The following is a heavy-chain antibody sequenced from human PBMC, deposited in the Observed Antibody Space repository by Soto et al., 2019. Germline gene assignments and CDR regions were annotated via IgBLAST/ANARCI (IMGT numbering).Heavy chain of an antibody. CDR2: IYHSGST. Sequence: SETLSLTCAVSGYSITTGYYWGWIRQSAGKGLEWSGSIYHSGSTYYTPSLKSRVTISVDTSKNQFSLKLSSVTAADTAVYYCVRATYYFHSSGYACHFEYGGQGSQVT. CDR1: GYSITTGYY. D-gene: IGHD3-22*01. V-gene: IGHV4-38-2*01. CDR3: VRATYYFHSSGYACHFEY. J-gene: IGHJ4*02.